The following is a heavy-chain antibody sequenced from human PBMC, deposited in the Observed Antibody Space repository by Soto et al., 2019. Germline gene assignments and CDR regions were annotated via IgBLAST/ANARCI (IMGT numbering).Heavy chain of an antibody. D-gene: IGHD5-12*01. V-gene: IGHV1-18*04. J-gene: IGHJ3*01. CDR2: ITTYNGDT. CDR3: ARGRGYSLIPVVDDAVDV. Sequence: ASVKVSCKASGYSFTGYGINWVRQAPGQGLLWLGRITTYNGDTNYAQNFQGRVTMTTDTSTSTTYMELRSLRSDDTAVYFCARGRGYSLIPVVDDAVDVWGQGTLVTVS. CDR1: GYSFTGYG.